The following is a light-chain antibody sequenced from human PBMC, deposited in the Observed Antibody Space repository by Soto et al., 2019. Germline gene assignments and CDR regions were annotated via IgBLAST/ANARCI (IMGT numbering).Light chain of an antibody. J-gene: IGKJ2*01. CDR1: ESVRSN. CDR3: QQYNNWPPYT. Sequence: EIVMTQSPATLSVSPGERATLSCRASESVRSNLAWYQLKPGQSPRLLIYGASTRATGIPARCSGSGSGTEFTLTISSLQSEDFAVYSCQQYNNWPPYTFGQGTKLEIK. CDR2: GAS. V-gene: IGKV3-15*01.